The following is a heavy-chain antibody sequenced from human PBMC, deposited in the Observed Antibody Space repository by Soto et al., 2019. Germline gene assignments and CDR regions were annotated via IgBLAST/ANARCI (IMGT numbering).Heavy chain of an antibody. J-gene: IGHJ5*02. CDR1: GYTFTNYD. V-gene: IGHV1-8*01. CDR2: MNPDSGNT. D-gene: IGHD3-16*01. CDR3: ARCRFRRTWFDP. Sequence: QVQLVQSGAEVKKPGASVKVSCKASGYTFTNYDIHWVRQATGQGLEWMGWMNPDSGNTGQSKQFQGRVTMPSDTSISTAYMEMISLRSEDTAVYYCARCRFRRTWFDPWGQGTLITVSS.